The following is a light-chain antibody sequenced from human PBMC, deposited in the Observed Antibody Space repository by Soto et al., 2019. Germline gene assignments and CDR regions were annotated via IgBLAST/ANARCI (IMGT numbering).Light chain of an antibody. CDR3: ATWDDRLSGWV. CDR2: RNN. V-gene: IGLV1-47*01. Sequence: QSVLTQPPSASGTPGQRVTISCSGSSSNIGTNYVYWYQHLPGTAPKLLIYRNNQRPSAVPDRFSGSKSGTSASLAISGLRSEDESDYYCATWDDRLSGWVFGGGTKVNVL. CDR1: SSNIGTNY. J-gene: IGLJ3*02.